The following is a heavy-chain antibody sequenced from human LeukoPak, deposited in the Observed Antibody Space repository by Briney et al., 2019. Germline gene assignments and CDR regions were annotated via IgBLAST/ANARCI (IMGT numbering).Heavy chain of an antibody. CDR3: ARVWSSESFDI. CDR1: GGTFSSYA. J-gene: IGHJ3*02. D-gene: IGHD3-3*01. CDR2: IIPILGIA. Sequence: ASVKVSCKASGGTFSSYAISWVRQAPGQGLEWMGRIIPILGIANYAQKFQGRVTISADKSTGTAYMELSGLRSEDTALYYCARVWSSESFDIWGQGTVVAVSS. V-gene: IGHV1-69*04.